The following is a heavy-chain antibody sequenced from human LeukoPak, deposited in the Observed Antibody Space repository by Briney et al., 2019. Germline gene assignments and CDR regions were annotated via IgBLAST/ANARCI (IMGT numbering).Heavy chain of an antibody. J-gene: IGHJ4*02. Sequence: GGSLRPSCAASEFDFSAHAMTWVRQAPGKGLEWVSAISISGTKTYYADSVKGRFTISRDNSKNTLYLQMYSLRAEDTAVYYCANEIRPNDYWGQGTLVTVSS. D-gene: IGHD4-17*01. CDR1: EFDFSAHA. CDR3: ANEIRPNDY. V-gene: IGHV3-23*01. CDR2: ISISGTKT.